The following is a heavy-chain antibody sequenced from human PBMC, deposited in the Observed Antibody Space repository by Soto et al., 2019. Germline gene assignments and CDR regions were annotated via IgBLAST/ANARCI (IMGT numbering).Heavy chain of an antibody. CDR1: GGTFSSYA. J-gene: IGHJ5*02. CDR3: ARQEGGMATIHP. CDR2: IIPIFGTA. D-gene: IGHD5-12*01. V-gene: IGHV1-69*12. Sequence: QVQLVQSGAEVKKPGSSVKVSCKASGGTFSSYAISWVRQAPGQGLEWMGGIIPIFGTANYAQKFQGRVTITADESTSAAAMELRGLRAGDTAVYYCARQEGGMATIHPWGQGTLVTVSS.